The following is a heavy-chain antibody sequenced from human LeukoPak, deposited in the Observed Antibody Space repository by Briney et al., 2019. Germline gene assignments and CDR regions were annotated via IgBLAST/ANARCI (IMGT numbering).Heavy chain of an antibody. CDR3: ARGFSSGYCNDY. V-gene: IGHV3-73*01. D-gene: IGHD3-22*01. J-gene: IGHJ4*02. Sequence: GGSLRLSCAASGFTFSGSAIHWVRQSSGKGLEWVGQIDKKDKGYATATAYAASVKGRFTISRDNSKNTLYLQMNSLRAEDTAVYYCARGFSSGYCNDYWGQGTLVTVSS. CDR1: GFTFSGSA. CDR2: IDKKDKGYATAT.